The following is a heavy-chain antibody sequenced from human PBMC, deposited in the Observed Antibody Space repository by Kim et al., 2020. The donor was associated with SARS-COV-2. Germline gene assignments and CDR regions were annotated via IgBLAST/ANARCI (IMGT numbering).Heavy chain of an antibody. V-gene: IGHV1-69*01. Sequence: YARKFQGRVTITADESTSTAYMELSSLRSEDTAVYYCAVHSGSYYDAFDIWGQGTMVTVSS. J-gene: IGHJ3*02. CDR3: AVHSGSYYDAFDI. D-gene: IGHD1-26*01.